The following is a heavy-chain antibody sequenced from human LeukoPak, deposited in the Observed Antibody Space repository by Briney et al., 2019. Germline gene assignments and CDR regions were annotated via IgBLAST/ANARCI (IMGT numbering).Heavy chain of an antibody. D-gene: IGHD1-26*01. CDR3: TTELEREWELLLLDY. CDR1: GFTFSSYA. Sequence: PGRSVRLSCAASGFTFSSYAMHWVRQAPGKGLEWVAVISYDGSNKYYADSVKGRFTISRDNSKNTLYLQMNSLKTEDTAVYYCTTELEREWELLLLDYWGQGTLVTVSS. CDR2: ISYDGSNK. V-gene: IGHV3-30*04. J-gene: IGHJ4*02.